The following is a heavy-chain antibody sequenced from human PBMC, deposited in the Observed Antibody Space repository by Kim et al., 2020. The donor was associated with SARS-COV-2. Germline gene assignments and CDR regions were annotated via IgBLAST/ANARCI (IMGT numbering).Heavy chain of an antibody. CDR1: GFTFSNYA. CDR2: ITANTGIT. CDR3: AKAEKTFCSGGTCCGYGMDV. V-gene: IGHV3-23*01. Sequence: GWSLRLSCAASGFTFSNYATNWVRQAPGTGLEWVSTITANTGITFYADSVKGRFAISRDNSKNTLYLQMNSLRAEDTAVYYCAKAEKTFCSGGTCCGYGMDVWGQGTTVTVSS. D-gene: IGHD2-15*01. J-gene: IGHJ6*02.